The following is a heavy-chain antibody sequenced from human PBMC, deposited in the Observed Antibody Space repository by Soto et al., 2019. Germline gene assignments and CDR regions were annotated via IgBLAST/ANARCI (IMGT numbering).Heavy chain of an antibody. Sequence: SQTLSLTCDISGDSVSTNSATWDWIRQSPSRGLEWLGRTYYRSKWYNDYAVSVKSRINISPDTSKNQLSLQLNSVTPDDTAVYYCVRYDYGKNGGAFDIWGQGTMVTV. J-gene: IGHJ3*02. CDR2: TYYRSKWYN. CDR1: GDSVSTNSAT. D-gene: IGHD4-17*01. V-gene: IGHV6-1*01. CDR3: VRYDYGKNGGAFDI.